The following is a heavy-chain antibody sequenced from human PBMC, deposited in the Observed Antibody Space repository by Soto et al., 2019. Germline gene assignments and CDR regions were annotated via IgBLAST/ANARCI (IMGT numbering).Heavy chain of an antibody. CDR3: AREGNPAMAVAVFLDAFDI. D-gene: IGHD6-19*01. CDR1: GFTFSSYE. Sequence: GGSLRLSCAASGFTFSSYEMNWVRQAPGKGLEWVSYISSSGSPIYYADSVKGRFTISRDNAKNSLYLQMNSLRAEDTAVYYCAREGNPAMAVAVFLDAFDIWGLGTMVTVSS. CDR2: ISSSGSPI. J-gene: IGHJ3*02. V-gene: IGHV3-48*03.